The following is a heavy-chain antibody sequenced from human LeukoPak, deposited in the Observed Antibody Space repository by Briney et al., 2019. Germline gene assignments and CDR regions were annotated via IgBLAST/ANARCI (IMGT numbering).Heavy chain of an antibody. CDR1: GYTFTSYY. CDR2: INPSGSST. CDR3: ATKGQNFDH. J-gene: IGHJ4*02. V-gene: IGHV1-46*01. Sequence: ASVKVSCKASGYTFTSYYTQWVRQAPGQGLEWMGIINPSGSSTGYAQKFQGRVTMTRDTSTSTVYMELSSLRSEDTAVYYCATKGQNFDHWGQGTLVTVSS.